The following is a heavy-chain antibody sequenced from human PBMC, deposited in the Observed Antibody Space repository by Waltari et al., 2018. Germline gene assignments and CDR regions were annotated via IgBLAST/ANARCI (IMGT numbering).Heavy chain of an antibody. D-gene: IGHD2-2*02. CDR1: GGSVRGTH. J-gene: IGHJ4*02. CDR2: INHHGRT. V-gene: IGHV4-34*01. CDR3: ARAHGNCSTSSCYRTATAAFDY. Sequence: QVQLKQWGAGLLKPSETLSLTCGVHGGSVRGTHWCWIRQAPGKGLEWTGEINHHGRTLYTPSLKSRLTVSIDTSKTQFSLTLTSLTAADTAVYFCARAHGNCSTSSCYRTATAAFDYWSQGTLVTVS.